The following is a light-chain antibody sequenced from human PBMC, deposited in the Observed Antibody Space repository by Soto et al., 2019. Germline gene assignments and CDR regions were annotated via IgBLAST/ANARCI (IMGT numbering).Light chain of an antibody. Sequence: QAVVTQPPSVSGAPGQRVTISCIGSSSNIGAGYDAQWYQQLPGTAPKPLIYGNNNRPSGVPERFSGSKSGTSASLAITGLQAEDEADYYCQAYDYSLTASVFGGGTKLTVL. V-gene: IGLV1-40*01. CDR3: QAYDYSLTASV. J-gene: IGLJ3*02. CDR1: SSNIGAGYD. CDR2: GNN.